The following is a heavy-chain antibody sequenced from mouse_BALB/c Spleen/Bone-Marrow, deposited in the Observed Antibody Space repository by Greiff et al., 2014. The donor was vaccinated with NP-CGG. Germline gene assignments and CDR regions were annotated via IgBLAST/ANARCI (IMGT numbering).Heavy chain of an antibody. Sequence: QVQLQQPGAELVKPGASVKLSCKTSGYTFTSYWIQWVKQRPGQGLGWIGEIFPGTVTPYYNEKFKGKATLTIDTSSSTASMQLSSLTSEDSAVYFCARRGYGYFDYWGQGPTLTVSS. CDR1: GYTFTSYW. D-gene: IGHD2-10*02. CDR2: IFPGTVTP. CDR3: ARRGYGYFDY. J-gene: IGHJ2*01. V-gene: IGHV1S132*01.